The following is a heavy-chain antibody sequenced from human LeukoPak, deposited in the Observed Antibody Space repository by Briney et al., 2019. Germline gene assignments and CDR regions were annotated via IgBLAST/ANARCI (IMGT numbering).Heavy chain of an antibody. CDR3: ARASGFYGDYLWFDP. J-gene: IGHJ5*02. CDR1: GGSISSGDYY. CDR2: IYHSGST. V-gene: IGHV4-4*02. Sequence: KPSETLSLTCTVSGGSISSGDYYWSWVRQPPGKGLEWIGEIYHSGSTNYNPSLKSRVTISVDKSKNQSSLKLSSVTAADTAVYYCARASGFYGDYLWFDPWGQGTLVTVSS. D-gene: IGHD4-17*01.